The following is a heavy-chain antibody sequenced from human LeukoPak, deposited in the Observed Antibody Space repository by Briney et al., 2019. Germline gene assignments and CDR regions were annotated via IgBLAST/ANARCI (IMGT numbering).Heavy chain of an antibody. D-gene: IGHD1-7*01. Sequence: ASVKVSCKASGYTFTGYFMYWVRQAPGQGLEWMGWINPNGGGTNYAQKFQGRVTMTRDTSISTAYMELSGLRSDDTAVYYCARDGTSTDDYWGQGTLVTVSS. CDR1: GYTFTGYF. CDR2: INPNGGGT. CDR3: ARDGTSTDDY. J-gene: IGHJ4*02. V-gene: IGHV1-2*02.